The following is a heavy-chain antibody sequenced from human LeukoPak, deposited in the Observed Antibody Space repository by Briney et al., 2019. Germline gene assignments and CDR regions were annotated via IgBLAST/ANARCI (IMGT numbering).Heavy chain of an antibody. CDR3: TRMTAGHDY. J-gene: IGHJ4*02. V-gene: IGHV4-34*01. D-gene: IGHD2-21*02. Sequence: PSETLSLTCAVSGVSFDDYYWSWVRQTPGKGLEWIGEINHSGYTNDSPSLKSRVTLSIDTSRKQFSLNLRSVTVADTGIYYCTRMTAGHDYWGQGTLIAVSS. CDR1: GVSFDDYY. CDR2: INHSGYT.